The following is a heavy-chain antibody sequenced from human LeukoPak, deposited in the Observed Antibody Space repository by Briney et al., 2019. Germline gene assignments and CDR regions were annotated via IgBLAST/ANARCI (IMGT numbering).Heavy chain of an antibody. CDR1: GFTFSSYS. Sequence: GSLRLSCAASGFTFSSYSMNWVRQAPGKGLEWVSFISSSSSTIYYADSVKGRFTISRDNAKNSLYLQMHSLRAEDTAGYYCARDRGGSYSAIDYWGQGTLVTVSS. D-gene: IGHD1-26*01. V-gene: IGHV3-48*04. CDR3: ARDRGGSYSAIDY. CDR2: ISSSSSTI. J-gene: IGHJ4*02.